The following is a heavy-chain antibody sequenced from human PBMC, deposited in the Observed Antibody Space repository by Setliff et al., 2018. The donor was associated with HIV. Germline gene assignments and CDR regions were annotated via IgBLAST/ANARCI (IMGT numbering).Heavy chain of an antibody. CDR2: MYYTGMS. Sequence: SETLSLTCTVSGGSISGFYWNWIRQSAGKGLQWIGRMYYTGMSNYNPSLKSRVTMSVSPSKNQFSLKLTSVTAADTAVYYCARGSYYYYNMDVWGKGTTVTVSS. CDR3: ARGSYYYYNMDV. J-gene: IGHJ6*04. V-gene: IGHV4-4*07. CDR1: GGSISGFY.